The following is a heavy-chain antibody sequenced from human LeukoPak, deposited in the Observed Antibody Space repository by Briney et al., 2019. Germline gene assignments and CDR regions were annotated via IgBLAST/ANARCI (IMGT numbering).Heavy chain of an antibody. D-gene: IGHD5-12*01. V-gene: IGHV4-59*01. CDR3: ASHPSSGYDHFDH. CDR1: GGSISSYY. CDR2: IYYSGST. J-gene: IGHJ4*02. Sequence: SETLSLTCTVSGGSISSYYWSWIRQPPGKGLEWIGYIYYSGSTNYNPSLRSRVTISLATSTNQFSLKLSSVTAADTAVYYCASHPSSGYDHFDHWGQGTLVSVSS.